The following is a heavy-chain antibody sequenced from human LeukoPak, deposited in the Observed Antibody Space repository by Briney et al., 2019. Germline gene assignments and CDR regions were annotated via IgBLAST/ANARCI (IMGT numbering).Heavy chain of an antibody. CDR1: GVSISSYY. CDR3: ARAEVIVGTTGFDY. J-gene: IGHJ4*02. D-gene: IGHD1-26*01. CDR2: IYYSGST. V-gene: IGHV4-59*01. Sequence: SETLSLTCTVSGVSISSYYWSWIRQPPGKGLEWIGYIYYSGSTNYNPSLKSRVTISVDTSKNQFSLNLSSVTAADTAVYYCARAEVIVGTTGFDYWGQGTLVTVSS.